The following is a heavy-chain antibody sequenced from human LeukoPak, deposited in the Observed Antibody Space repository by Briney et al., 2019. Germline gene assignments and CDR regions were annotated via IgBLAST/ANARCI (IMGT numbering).Heavy chain of an antibody. CDR2: IRGSGGST. V-gene: IGHV3-23*01. CDR3: ANEKGYDGAFDI. CDR1: GFTFSSDA. D-gene: IGHD5-12*01. Sequence: GGSLRLSCAASGFTFSSDAMSWVRQAPGKGLEWVSAIRGSGGSTYYADSVKRRFIISRDNSNTTLYLQINRLRDNATAVYYCANEKGYDGAFDIWGQGPMVTVSS. J-gene: IGHJ3*02.